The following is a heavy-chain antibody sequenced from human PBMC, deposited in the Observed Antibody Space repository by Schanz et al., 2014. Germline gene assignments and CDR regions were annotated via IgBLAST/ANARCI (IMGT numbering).Heavy chain of an antibody. Sequence: EVQLAESGGGLVQPGGSLRLSCAASGFTFSTSTMHWVRQAPGKGLEWVSGFDAHDGRAYYADSAKGRFTISRDNSKSTLYVEMNSRRVEDTAVYYCAKTLFPGGTQTFGNWGRGTLVTVSS. CDR3: AKTLFPGGTQTFGN. D-gene: IGHD2-8*02. CDR2: FDAHDGRA. J-gene: IGHJ4*02. V-gene: IGHV3-23*04. CDR1: GFTFSTST.